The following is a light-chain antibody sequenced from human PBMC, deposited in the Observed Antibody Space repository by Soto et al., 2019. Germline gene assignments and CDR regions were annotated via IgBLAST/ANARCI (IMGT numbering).Light chain of an antibody. CDR3: SSYAGSNSRYV. CDR1: SSDVGGYNF. CDR2: EVN. J-gene: IGLJ1*01. V-gene: IGLV2-8*01. Sequence: QSALTQPPSASGSPGQSVTISCTGTSSDVGGYNFVSWYQQRPGKAPEPMIYEVNKRPSGVPDRFSGSKSGNTASLTVSGLQAEDEADYYCSSYAGSNSRYVFGTGTKVTVL.